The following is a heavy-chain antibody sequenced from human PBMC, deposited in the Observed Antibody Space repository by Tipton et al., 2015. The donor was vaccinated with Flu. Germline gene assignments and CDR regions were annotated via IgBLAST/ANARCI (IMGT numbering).Heavy chain of an antibody. V-gene: IGHV1-46*01. J-gene: IGHJ5*01. CDR1: GGTFSSYS. D-gene: IGHD4-23*01. Sequence: QVQLVQSGAEVKKPGSSMKVSCKASGGTFSSYSISWVRQAPGQGLEWMGTINPRGGSTSPAQKFQGRVTMTRDTSTSTVYMELNSLRSEDTAVYYCAREGSAGGNFDSWGQGILATVSS. CDR2: INPRGGST. CDR3: AREGSAGGNFDS.